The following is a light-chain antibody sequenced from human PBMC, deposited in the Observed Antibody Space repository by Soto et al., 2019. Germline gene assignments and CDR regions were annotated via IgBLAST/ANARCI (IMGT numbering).Light chain of an antibody. CDR2: GAL. CDR1: QNINSN. V-gene: IGKV3D-15*01. CDR3: QHYNSSAPGGM. J-gene: IGKJ1*01. Sequence: EIVLTQSPVTLSVSPGERATLSCRASQNINSNLAWYQQKPGQAPTLLIYGALTRVMGIPVRFSGSESGTEFTLTISSLKSEDFAVYYCQHYNSSAPGGMFGQGTKVDIK.